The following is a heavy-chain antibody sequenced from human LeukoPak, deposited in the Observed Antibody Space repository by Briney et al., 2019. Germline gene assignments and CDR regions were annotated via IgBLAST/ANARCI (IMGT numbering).Heavy chain of an antibody. V-gene: IGHV3-23*01. J-gene: IGHJ4*02. CDR3: AKDRMVRGVTSDY. D-gene: IGHD3-10*01. CDR1: GFTLNKYA. Sequence: GGSLRLSCAASGFTLNKYAMNWVRQAPGKGLEWVSVLIGSSGSTYYADSVKGRFTISRDNSKNTLYLQMNSLRAEDTAVYYCAKDRMVRGVTSDYWGQGTLVTVSS. CDR2: LIGSSGST.